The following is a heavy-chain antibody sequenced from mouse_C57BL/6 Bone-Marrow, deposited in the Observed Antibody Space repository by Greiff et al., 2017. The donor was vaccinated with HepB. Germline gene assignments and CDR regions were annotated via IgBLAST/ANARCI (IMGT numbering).Heavy chain of an antibody. CDR1: GYTFTDYY. V-gene: IGHV1-26*01. CDR3: ASRVNGAY. D-gene: IGHD2-1*01. J-gene: IGHJ3*01. CDR2: INPNNGGT. Sequence: EVQLQQSGPELVKPGASVKISCKASGYTFTDYYMNWVKQSHGKSLEWIGDINPNNGGTSYNQKFKGKATLTVDKSSSTAYMELRSLTSEDSAVYYCASRVNGAYWGQGTLVTVSA.